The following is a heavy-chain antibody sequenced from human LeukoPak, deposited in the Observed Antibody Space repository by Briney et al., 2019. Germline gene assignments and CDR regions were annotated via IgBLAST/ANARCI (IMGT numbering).Heavy chain of an antibody. J-gene: IGHJ4*02. D-gene: IGHD3-3*01. CDR3: ARDASGRPDY. CDR1: GYTFTGYY. V-gene: IGHV1-2*02. CDR2: INPNRGGT. Sequence: GASVKVSCKASGYTFTGYYMHWVRQAPGQGLEWMGWINPNRGGTNYAQNFQGRVTMTRDTSISTAYMELSRLRSEDTAVYSCARDASGRPDYWGQGTLVTVSS.